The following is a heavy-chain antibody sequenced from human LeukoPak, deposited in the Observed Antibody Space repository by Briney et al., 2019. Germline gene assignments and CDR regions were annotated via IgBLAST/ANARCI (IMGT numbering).Heavy chain of an antibody. V-gene: IGHV1-58*02. J-gene: IGHJ3*02. CDR3: AADGPADLFDGSEDPPRDAFEI. CDR2: IVVGSGNT. CDR1: GFTFSSST. Sequence: SVKVSCKASGFTFSSSTMQWVRQARGQRVEGIGWIVVGSGNTNYAQKFQERVTISRDMSTSTAYMELSSLTSEDTAVFYCAADGPADLFDGSEDPPRDAFEIWGQGTMVTVSS. D-gene: IGHD3-22*01.